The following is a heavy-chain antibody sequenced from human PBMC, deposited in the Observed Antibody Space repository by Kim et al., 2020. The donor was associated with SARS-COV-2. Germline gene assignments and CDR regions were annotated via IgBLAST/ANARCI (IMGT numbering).Heavy chain of an antibody. CDR3: ARALGPIPYTSTDF. V-gene: IGHV1-46*01. Sequence: ASVKVSCKASGYTFTNYYIHWVRQAPGQGLEWIGIMNPSGGTTGNTQKFQGRVTMTGDTSTSTVYMELSSLTSEDTAVYYCARALGPIPYTSTDFWGQGTLVTVSS. J-gene: IGHJ4*02. D-gene: IGHD6-13*01. CDR1: GYTFTNYY. CDR2: MNPSGGTT.